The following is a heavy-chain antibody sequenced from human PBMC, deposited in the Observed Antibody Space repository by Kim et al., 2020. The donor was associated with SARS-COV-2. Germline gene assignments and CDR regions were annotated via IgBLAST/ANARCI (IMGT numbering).Heavy chain of an antibody. CDR2: ISYDGSNK. Sequence: GGSLRLSCAASGFTFSSYGMHWVRQAPGKGLEWVAVISYDGSNKYYADSVKGRFTISRDNSKNTLYLQMNSLRAEDTAVYYCAKDLGGSGWFDYWGQGTLVTVSS. CDR3: AKDLGGSGWFDY. D-gene: IGHD6-19*01. V-gene: IGHV3-30*18. J-gene: IGHJ4*02. CDR1: GFTFSSYG.